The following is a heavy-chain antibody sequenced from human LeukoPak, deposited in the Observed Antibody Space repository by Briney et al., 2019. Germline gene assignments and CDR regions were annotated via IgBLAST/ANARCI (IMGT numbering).Heavy chain of an antibody. Sequence: PGGSLRLSGTTSGFTFSSYVMHWVRQAPGKGLEWVSFISSTTSYIYYADSVKGRFTISRDNAKNSLYLQMNSLRAEDTAVYYCAKTSMVMNFDYWGQGTLVTVSS. CDR2: ISSTTSYI. D-gene: IGHD5-18*01. CDR3: AKTSMVMNFDY. J-gene: IGHJ4*02. CDR1: GFTFSSYV. V-gene: IGHV3-21*01.